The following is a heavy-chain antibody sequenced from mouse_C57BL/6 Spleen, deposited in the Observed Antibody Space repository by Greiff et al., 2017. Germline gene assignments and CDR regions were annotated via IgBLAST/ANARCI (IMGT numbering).Heavy chain of an antibody. CDR2: IDPETGGT. D-gene: IGHD1-1*01. J-gene: IGHJ2*01. Sequence: QVQLKESGAELVRPGASVTLSCKASGYTFTDYEMHWVKQTPVHGLEWIGAIDPETGGTAYNQKFKGKAILTADKSSSTAYMELRSLTSEDSAVYYCTRRDYYGSSLIFDYWGQGTTLTVSS. CDR3: TRRDYYGSSLIFDY. CDR1: GYTFTDYE. V-gene: IGHV1-15*01.